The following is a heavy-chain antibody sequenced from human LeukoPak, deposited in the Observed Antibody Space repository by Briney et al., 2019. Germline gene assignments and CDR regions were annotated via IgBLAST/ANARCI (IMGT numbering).Heavy chain of an antibody. CDR3: ARGDDFLDP. V-gene: IGHV4-59*01. CDR1: GGSISGYY. J-gene: IGHJ3*01. D-gene: IGHD3-3*01. CDR2: IYSSGST. Sequence: SETLSLTCTVSGGSISGYYWSWIRQPPGKGLEWIGFIYSSGSTNYNPSLKSRVTISIDTSKNQFSLRLSSVTAADTAVYYCARGDDFLDPWGQGTMVTVSS.